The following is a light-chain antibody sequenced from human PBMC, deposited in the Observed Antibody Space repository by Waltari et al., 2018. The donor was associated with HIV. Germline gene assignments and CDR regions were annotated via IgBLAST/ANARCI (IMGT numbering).Light chain of an antibody. Sequence: QSALTQPASVSGSLGQSITIPCIGTSSDIGSYHYVSWSQHHPDKAPTLVIYDANARPSGVPFRFSGSKSGNTASLTISGLQAEDEADYYCSSYTSTSTLLFGGGTKVTVL. CDR3: SSYTSTSTLL. V-gene: IGLV2-14*01. CDR2: DAN. CDR1: SSDIGSYHY. J-gene: IGLJ3*02.